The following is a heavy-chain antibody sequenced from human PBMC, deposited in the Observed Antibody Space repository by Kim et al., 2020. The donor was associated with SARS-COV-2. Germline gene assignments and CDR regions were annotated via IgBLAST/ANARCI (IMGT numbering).Heavy chain of an antibody. Sequence: SETLSLTCTVSGGSVSSGSYYWSWIRQPPGKGLEWIGYIYYSGSTNYNPSLKSRVTISVDTSKNQFSLKLSSVTAADTAVYYCARAGYCSGGSCYDLDYWGQGTLVTVSS. CDR1: GGSVSSGSYY. V-gene: IGHV4-61*01. J-gene: IGHJ4*02. CDR3: ARAGYCSGGSCYDLDY. CDR2: IYYSGST. D-gene: IGHD2-15*01.